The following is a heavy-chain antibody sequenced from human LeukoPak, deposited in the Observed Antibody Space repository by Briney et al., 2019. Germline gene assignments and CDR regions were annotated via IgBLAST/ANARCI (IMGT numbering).Heavy chain of an antibody. CDR3: ARGSRGYSYGGRYYYYMDV. Sequence: SETLSLTCTVSGGSISSSSYYWGWIRQPPGKGLEWIGSIYYSGSTYYNPSLKSRVTISVDTSKNQFSLRLSSVAAADTAVYYCARGSRGYSYGGRYYYYMDVWGKGTTVTVSS. CDR1: GGSISSSSYY. J-gene: IGHJ6*03. D-gene: IGHD5-18*01. CDR2: IYYSGST. V-gene: IGHV4-39*01.